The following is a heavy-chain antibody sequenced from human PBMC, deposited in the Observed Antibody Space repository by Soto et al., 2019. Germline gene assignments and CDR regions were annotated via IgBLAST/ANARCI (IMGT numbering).Heavy chain of an antibody. J-gene: IGHJ4*02. CDR2: IYYSGST. D-gene: IGHD1-1*01. CDR1: GGSISSSSYY. V-gene: IGHV4-39*07. Sequence: SETLSLTCTVSGGSISSSSYYWGWIRQPPGKGLEWIGSIYYSGSTDYNPSLKSRVTISVDTSKNQFSLKVRSVTAADTAIYFCARHYLIGNNWNYFDYWGRGTLVTVSS. CDR3: ARHYLIGNNWNYFDY.